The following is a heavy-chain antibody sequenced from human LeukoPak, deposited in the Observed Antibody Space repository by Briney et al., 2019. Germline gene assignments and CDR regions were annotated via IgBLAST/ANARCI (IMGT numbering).Heavy chain of an antibody. V-gene: IGHV5-51*01. CDR1: GYSFTSYW. D-gene: IGHD2-2*01. CDR3: ARIGYCSSTSCSPPDAFDI. Sequence: GESLKISCKGSGYSFTSYWIGWVRQMPGKGLEWTGIIYPGDSDTRYSPSFQGQVTISADKSISTAYLQWSSLKASDTAMYYCARIGYCSSTSCSPPDAFDIWGQGTMVTVSS. J-gene: IGHJ3*02. CDR2: IYPGDSDT.